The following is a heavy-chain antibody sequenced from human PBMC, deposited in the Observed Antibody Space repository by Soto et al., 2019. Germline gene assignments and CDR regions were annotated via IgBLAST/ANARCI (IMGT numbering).Heavy chain of an antibody. J-gene: IGHJ4*02. CDR1: GGTFSSYA. CDR3: ARDLIDSSGPYFDY. CDR2: IIPIFGTA. D-gene: IGHD3-22*01. Sequence: ASLKLSCKASGGTFSSYAISWVRQAPGQGLEWMGGIIPIFGTANYAQKFQGRVTITADESTSTAYMELSSLRSEDTAVYYCARDLIDSSGPYFDYWGQGTLVTVSS. V-gene: IGHV1-69*13.